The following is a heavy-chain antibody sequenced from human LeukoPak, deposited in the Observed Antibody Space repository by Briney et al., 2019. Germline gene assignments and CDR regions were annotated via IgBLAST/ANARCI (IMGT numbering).Heavy chain of an antibody. J-gene: IGHJ4*02. Sequence: SETLSLTCTVSGGSISSSAHYWGWIRQPPGKGLEWIGTIYYSGSTYYNPSLKSRATISVDTSKNQFSLKLGSVTAADTAVYYCVRQTYGSGSYYNLDCWGQGTLVTVSS. V-gene: IGHV4-39*01. D-gene: IGHD3-10*01. CDR1: GGSISSSAHY. CDR3: VRQTYGSGSYYNLDC. CDR2: IYYSGST.